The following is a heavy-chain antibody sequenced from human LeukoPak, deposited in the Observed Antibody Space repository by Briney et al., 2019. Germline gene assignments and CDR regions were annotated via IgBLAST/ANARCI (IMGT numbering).Heavy chain of an antibody. J-gene: IGHJ6*01. D-gene: IGHD3-16*01. CDR3: ARDDAFRGVAMDV. V-gene: IGHV3-74*01. Sequence: PGGSLRLSCAASGFTFSGYWMHWVRQVPGKGLVWVSRLNTDGSSTSYADSVKGRFTISRDNAKNTLYLQMNSLRAEDTAVYYCARDDAFRGVAMDVWGQGTTVTVSS. CDR2: LNTDGSST. CDR1: GFTFSGYW.